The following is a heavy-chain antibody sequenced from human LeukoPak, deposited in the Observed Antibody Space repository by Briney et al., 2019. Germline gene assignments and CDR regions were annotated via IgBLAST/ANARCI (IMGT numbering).Heavy chain of an antibody. CDR2: IRYDGSNK. Sequence: GGSLRLSCAASGFTFSSYAMHWVRQAPGKGLEWVAFIRYDGSNKYYADSVKGRFTISRDNSKNTLYLQMNSLRAEDTAVYYCAKDSGSYSVDYWGQGTLVTVSS. D-gene: IGHD1-26*01. CDR1: GFTFSSYA. V-gene: IGHV3-30*02. J-gene: IGHJ4*02. CDR3: AKDSGSYSVDY.